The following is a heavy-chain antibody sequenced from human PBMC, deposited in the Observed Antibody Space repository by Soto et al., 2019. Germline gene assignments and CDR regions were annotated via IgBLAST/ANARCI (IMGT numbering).Heavy chain of an antibody. V-gene: IGHV3-15*01. CDR2: IRSKTDGGTT. D-gene: IGHD5-18*01. Sequence: GGSLRLSCAASGFTFNNSWMSWVRQAPGKGLEWVGRIRSKTDGGTTDYAAPVKGRFTISRDDSKNTLYLQMNSLKTEDPAVYYCTTDTGYSYSYYYYGMDVWGQGTTVTVSS. J-gene: IGHJ6*02. CDR1: GFTFNNSW. CDR3: TTDTGYSYSYYYYGMDV.